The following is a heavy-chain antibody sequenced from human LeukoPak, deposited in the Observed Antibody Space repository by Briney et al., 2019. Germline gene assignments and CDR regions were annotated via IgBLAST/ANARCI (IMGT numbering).Heavy chain of an antibody. V-gene: IGHV4-61*02. CDR2: IYTSGST. CDR3: ARDFGGDYGDY. D-gene: IGHD4-17*01. CDR1: GDSISSGSYY. J-gene: IGHJ4*02. Sequence: SQTLSLTCTASGDSISSGSYYWSWIRQPAGKGLEWIGRIYTSGSTNYNPSLKSRVTISVDTSKNQFSLKLSSVTAADTAVYYCARDFGGDYGDYWGQGTLVTVSS.